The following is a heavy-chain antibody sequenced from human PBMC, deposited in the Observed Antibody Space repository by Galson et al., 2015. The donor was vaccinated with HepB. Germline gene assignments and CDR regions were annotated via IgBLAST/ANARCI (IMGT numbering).Heavy chain of an antibody. J-gene: IGHJ3*02. CDR3: AKGFGSGSYYGRAFDI. CDR2: ISGSGGST. Sequence: SLRLSCAASGFTFSSYAMSWVRQAPGKGLEWVSAISGSGGSTYYAHSATGRFTISRDNSKNTLYLQMNSLRAEDTAVYYCAKGFGSGSYYGRAFDIWGQGTMVTVSS. D-gene: IGHD1-26*01. CDR1: GFTFSSYA. V-gene: IGHV3-23*01.